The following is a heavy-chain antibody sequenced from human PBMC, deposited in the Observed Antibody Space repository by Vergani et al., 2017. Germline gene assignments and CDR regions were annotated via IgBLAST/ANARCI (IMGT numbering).Heavy chain of an antibody. Sequence: EVQLVESGGGLVKPGGSLRLSCAASGFTFSSYSMNWVRQAPGNGLEWVSSISSSSSYIYYADSVKGRFTISRDNAKNSLYLQMNSLRAEDTAVYYCARGAITIFGVVTLWGQGTLVTVSS. J-gene: IGHJ4*02. D-gene: IGHD3-3*01. V-gene: IGHV3-21*01. CDR3: ARGAITIFGVVTL. CDR2: ISSSSSYI. CDR1: GFTFSSYS.